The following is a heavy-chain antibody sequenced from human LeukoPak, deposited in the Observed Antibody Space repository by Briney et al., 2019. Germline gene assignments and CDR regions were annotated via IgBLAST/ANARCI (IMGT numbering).Heavy chain of an antibody. V-gene: IGHV4-39*07. D-gene: IGHD3-16*01. J-gene: IGHJ4*02. Sequence: SETLSLTCTVSGGSISSSSYYWGWIRQPPGKGLEWIGNIYYSGSTYYNSSLKSRVTISVDTSKNRFSLKLSSVTAADTAVYYCARGLSSDYWGQGTLVTVSS. CDR1: GGSISSSSYY. CDR2: IYYSGST. CDR3: ARGLSSDY.